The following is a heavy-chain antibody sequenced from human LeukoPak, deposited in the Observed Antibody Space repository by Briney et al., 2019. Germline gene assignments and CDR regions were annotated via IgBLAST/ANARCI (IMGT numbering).Heavy chain of an antibody. D-gene: IGHD2-2*01. CDR1: VINFRASG. Sequence: PGGSLRLSCAASVINFRASGMHWVRQAPGMGREWVTFIQTDGSDKKYAASVAGRFTISRDNSKNTVYLHMNSLRPDDTALYYCAREGGTVVVGRFDYWGQGTLVTVSS. J-gene: IGHJ4*02. CDR3: AREGGTVVVGRFDY. V-gene: IGHV3-30*02. CDR2: IQTDGSDK.